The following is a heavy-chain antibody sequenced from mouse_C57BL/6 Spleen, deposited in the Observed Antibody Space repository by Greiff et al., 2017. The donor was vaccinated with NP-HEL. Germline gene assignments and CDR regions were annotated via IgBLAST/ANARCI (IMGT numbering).Heavy chain of an antibody. Sequence: VQLQQSGAELVRPGASVTLSCTASGYTFTDYEMHWVKQTPVHGLEWIGAIDPETGGTAYNQKFKGKAILTADKSSSTAYMELRSLTSEDSAVYYCTIPSLPYDYDGGLNFPFAYWGKGTLVTVSA. J-gene: IGHJ3*01. D-gene: IGHD2-4*01. CDR2: IDPETGGT. CDR3: TIPSLPYDYDGGLNFPFAY. V-gene: IGHV1-15*01. CDR1: GYTFTDYE.